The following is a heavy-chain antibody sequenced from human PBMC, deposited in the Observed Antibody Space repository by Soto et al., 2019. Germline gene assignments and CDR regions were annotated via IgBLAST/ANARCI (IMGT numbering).Heavy chain of an antibody. CDR1: GYTFTSYS. D-gene: IGHD5-18*01. CDR2: ISAYNGNT. CDR3: ARDVGYGLIAY. Sequence: QVQLVQSGAEVKKPGASVKVSCKASGYTFTSYSISWVRQAPGQGLEWMGWISAYNGNTYHARKLQGRVTMTTDTSTPTAYIELRSLTSDDTAVYYCARDVGYGLIAYWGQGTLVTVSS. J-gene: IGHJ4*02. V-gene: IGHV1-18*01.